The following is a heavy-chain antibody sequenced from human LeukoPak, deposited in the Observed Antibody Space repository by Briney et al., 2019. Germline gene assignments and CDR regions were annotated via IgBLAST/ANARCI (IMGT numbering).Heavy chain of an antibody. D-gene: IGHD1-20*01. Sequence: ASVKVSCKASGYTFTSYGISWVRQAPGQGLEWMGWISAYNDNTNYAQKLQGRVTMTTDTSTSTAYMELRSLRSDDTAVYYCATNWNDWYYYGMDVWGQGTTVTVSS. J-gene: IGHJ6*02. CDR3: ATNWNDWYYYGMDV. CDR1: GYTFTSYG. V-gene: IGHV1-18*01. CDR2: ISAYNDNT.